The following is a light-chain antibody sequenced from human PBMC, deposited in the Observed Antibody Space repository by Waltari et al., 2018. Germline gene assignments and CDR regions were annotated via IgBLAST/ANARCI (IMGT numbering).Light chain of an antibody. Sequence: QSALTQPASMSGSPGQSITIPCTGTSSDVGGYNYVSWYQQHPGKAPKLMIYEVSNRPSGVSSRFSGSKSGNTASLTISGLQAEDEADYYCSSYASSSTLLYVFGAGTKVTVL. CDR1: SSDVGGYNY. CDR3: SSYASSSTLLYV. J-gene: IGLJ1*01. V-gene: IGLV2-14*01. CDR2: EVS.